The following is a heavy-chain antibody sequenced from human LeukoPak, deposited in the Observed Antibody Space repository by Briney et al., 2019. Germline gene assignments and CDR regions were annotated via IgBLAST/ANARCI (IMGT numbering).Heavy chain of an antibody. CDR2: ISGSGGRT. V-gene: IGHV3-23*01. Sequence: PRGSLRLSCAASGFTFSSYAMSWVRQAPGKGLEWVSAISGSGGRTYYAASVKGRFTISRDNSKNTLYLQMNSLRAEDTAVYYCAKKLVTRTVVPPHYFDYWGQGTLVTVSS. CDR3: AKKLVTRTVVPPHYFDY. CDR1: GFTFSSYA. J-gene: IGHJ4*02. D-gene: IGHD3-22*01.